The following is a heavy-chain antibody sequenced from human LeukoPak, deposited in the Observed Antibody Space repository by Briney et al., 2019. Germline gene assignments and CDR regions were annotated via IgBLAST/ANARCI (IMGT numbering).Heavy chain of an antibody. V-gene: IGHV3-23*01. Sequence: PGGSLRLSCAASGFTFTSHAMTWVRQAPGKGLEWVCTTGISSVNTLCADSVNGRFSISRDNSRNTLDLQMNNLRVEDTAVYYCATNSSRGVFDYWGQGTLVTVSS. CDR1: GFTFTSHA. CDR3: ATNSSRGVFDY. CDR2: TGISSVNT. J-gene: IGHJ4*02. D-gene: IGHD6-13*01.